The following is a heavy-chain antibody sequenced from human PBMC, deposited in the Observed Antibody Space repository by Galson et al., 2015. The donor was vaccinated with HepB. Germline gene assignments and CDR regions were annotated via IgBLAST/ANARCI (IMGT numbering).Heavy chain of an antibody. V-gene: IGHV1-69*06. CDR2: IIPIFGTP. CDR3: ATAAVEGLVRRGWFDP. Sequence: SVKVSCKAFGGTFLNSSVNWVRQAPGQGLEWMGVIIPIFGTPNYAQKFRGRVTITADKSSSTAYMELSSLRSDDTAIYYCATAAVEGLVRRGWFDPWGQGTLVTVSS. D-gene: IGHD3/OR15-3a*01. CDR1: GGTFLNSS. J-gene: IGHJ5*02.